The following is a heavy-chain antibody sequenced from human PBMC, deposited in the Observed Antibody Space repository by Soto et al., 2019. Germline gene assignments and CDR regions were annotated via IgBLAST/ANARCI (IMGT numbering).Heavy chain of an antibody. J-gene: IGHJ6*03. D-gene: IGHD7-27*01. V-gene: IGHV4-31*03. CDR3: ARILDTSNWGRLYYYYMDV. Sequence: QVQLQESGPGLVKPSQTLSLTCTVSGGSISSGGYYWSWIRQHPGKGLEWIGYIYYSGSTYYNPSLKSRVTISVDTAKNQFSLKLSSVTAADTAVYYCARILDTSNWGRLYYYYMDVWGKGTTVTVSS. CDR1: GGSISSGGYY. CDR2: IYYSGST.